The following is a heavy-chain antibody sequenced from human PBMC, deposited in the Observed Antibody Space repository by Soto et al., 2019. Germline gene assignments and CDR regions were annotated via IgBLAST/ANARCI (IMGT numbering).Heavy chain of an antibody. V-gene: IGHV1-3*01. D-gene: IGHD2-2*03. CDR1: GYTFTTYA. J-gene: IGHJ5*02. CDR3: ARGGGYCSGDNCYAVWFDP. CDR2: INAGNGNT. Sequence: GASVKVSCKASGYTFTTYALHWVRQAPGQRLEWMGWINAGNGNTKYSQKFQGRVTITRDTSASTVYMELSSLRSEDTAVYYCARGGGYCSGDNCYAVWFDPWGQGTRVTVSS.